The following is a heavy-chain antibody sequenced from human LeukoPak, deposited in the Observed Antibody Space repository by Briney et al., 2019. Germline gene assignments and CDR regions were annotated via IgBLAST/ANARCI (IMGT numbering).Heavy chain of an antibody. CDR1: GYTFTAYY. CDR3: ACGGTAFDY. J-gene: IGHJ4*02. Sequence: ASVKVSCKASGYTFTAYYIHWARLAPGQGLEWMGWNNPNGGGTNYAQKFQGRVTMTRDTSISTAYMELSRLTSDDTAVYYCACGGTAFDYWGQGTLVTVSS. CDR2: NNPNGGGT. V-gene: IGHV1-2*02. D-gene: IGHD2-21*02.